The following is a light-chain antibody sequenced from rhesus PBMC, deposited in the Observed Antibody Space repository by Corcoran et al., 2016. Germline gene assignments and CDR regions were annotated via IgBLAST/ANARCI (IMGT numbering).Light chain of an antibody. J-gene: IGKJ2*01. CDR2: RAS. CDR1: QGISTW. Sequence: DIQMTQSPSSLSASLGDRVTITCRASQGISTWLTWYQQKPGKAPQLLIYRASNLETGVPSRFSGSGSGTDFTLTISSLQPEDIAAYYCQQHHNSPYGFGQGTEVGIK. V-gene: IGKV1-69*01. CDR3: QQHHNSPYG.